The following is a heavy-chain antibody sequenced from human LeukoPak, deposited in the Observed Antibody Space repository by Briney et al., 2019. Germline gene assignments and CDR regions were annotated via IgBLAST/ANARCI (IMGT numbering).Heavy chain of an antibody. CDR2: ISWNSGSI. Sequence: GGSLRLSCAASGFTFDDYAMHWVRQAPGKGLEWVSGISWNSGSIGYADSVKGRFTISRDNAKNSLYLQMNSLRAEDTAVYYCARTDGYSYGPFYYYYYYMDVWGKGTTVTVSS. J-gene: IGHJ6*03. CDR1: GFTFDDYA. CDR3: ARTDGYSYGPFYYYYYYMDV. D-gene: IGHD5-18*01. V-gene: IGHV3-9*01.